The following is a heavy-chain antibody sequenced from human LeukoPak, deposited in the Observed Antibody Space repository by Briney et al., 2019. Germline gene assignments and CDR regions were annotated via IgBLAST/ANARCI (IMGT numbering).Heavy chain of an antibody. V-gene: IGHV4-4*07. CDR1: GGSISSYY. CDR3: AREQHIAARDPPNYYYYYYMDV. D-gene: IGHD6-6*01. J-gene: IGHJ6*03. CDR2: MYTSGST. Sequence: PSVTLSLTCTVSGGSISSYYWSWIRQPAGKGLEWIGRMYTSGSTKYNPSLKSRVTMSVDTSKNQFSLQLNSVTPEDTAVYYCAREQHIAARDPPNYYYYYYMDVWGKGTTVTVSS.